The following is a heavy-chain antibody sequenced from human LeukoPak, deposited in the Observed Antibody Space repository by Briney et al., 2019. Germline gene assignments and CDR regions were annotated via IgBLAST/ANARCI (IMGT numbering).Heavy chain of an antibody. D-gene: IGHD6-19*01. CDR3: ARDRGVTVPGRRLDY. CDR2: ISTSGST. CDR1: GGSINGYY. V-gene: IGHV4-4*07. J-gene: IGHJ4*02. Sequence: SETLSLTCTVSGGSINGYYWSWLRQPAGEGLGWIGRISTSGSTNYNPSLKSRVTISVDNSNNQFSLRLSSATAADTAVYYCARDRGVTVPGRRLDYWGQGTLVTVSS.